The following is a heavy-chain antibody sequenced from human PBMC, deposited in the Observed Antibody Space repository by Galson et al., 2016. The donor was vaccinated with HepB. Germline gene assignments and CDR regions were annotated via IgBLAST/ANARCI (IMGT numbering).Heavy chain of an antibody. CDR1: GYTFTTYY. CDR2: INPSGGST. D-gene: IGHD1-1*01. CDR3: SRDHPYTTLKGPPAGTPIRYYYNGMDV. J-gene: IGHJ6*02. Sequence: SVKVSCKASGYTFTTYYMHWVRQAPGQGLEWMGMINPSGGSTDYAQKFQGRVTMTRDTSTSTVYMELSSLRSEDTAVYYCSRDHPYTTLKGPPAGTPIRYYYNGMDVWGQGTSVTVSS. V-gene: IGHV1-46*01.